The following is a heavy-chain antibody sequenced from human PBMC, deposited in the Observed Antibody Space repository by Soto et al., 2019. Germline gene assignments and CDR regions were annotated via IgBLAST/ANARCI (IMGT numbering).Heavy chain of an antibody. J-gene: IGHJ3*02. D-gene: IGHD3-16*02. V-gene: IGHV4-31*03. CDR3: ARGTYYDYVWGSYRPVPDAFDI. CDR1: GGSISSGGYY. CDR2: IYYSGST. Sequence: SETLSLTCTVSGGSISSGGYYWSWIRQPPGKGLEWIGYIYYSGSTYYNPSLKSRVTISVDTSKNQFSLKLSSVTAADTAVYYCARGTYYDYVWGSYRPVPDAFDIWGQGTMVTVSS.